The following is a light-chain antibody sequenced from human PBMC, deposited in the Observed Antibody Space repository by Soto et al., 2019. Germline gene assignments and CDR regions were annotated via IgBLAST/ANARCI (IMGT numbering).Light chain of an antibody. CDR2: GAS. Sequence: EIVMTQSPATLSVSPGERATLSCRASQSVSRNLAWYQQKPGQAPRLLIYGASTRVTGIPARFSGGGSGTEFPLAISSLQSEDFAVYYCQQYNNWPGTFGQGTKVEIK. CDR1: QSVSRN. J-gene: IGKJ1*01. V-gene: IGKV3-15*01. CDR3: QQYNNWPGT.